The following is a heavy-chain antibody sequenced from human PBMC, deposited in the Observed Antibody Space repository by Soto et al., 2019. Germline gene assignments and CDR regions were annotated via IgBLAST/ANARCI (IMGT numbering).Heavy chain of an antibody. CDR2: INHSGST. V-gene: IGHV4-34*01. D-gene: IGHD1-7*01. CDR1: GGSFSGYY. Sequence: SETLSLTCAVYGGSFSGYYWSWIRQPPGKGLEWIGEINHSGSTSYNPSLKSRVTISVDTSKNQFSLKLSSVTAADTAVYYCARGRTGTTPGYGMDVWGQGTTVTVSS. J-gene: IGHJ6*02. CDR3: ARGRTGTTPGYGMDV.